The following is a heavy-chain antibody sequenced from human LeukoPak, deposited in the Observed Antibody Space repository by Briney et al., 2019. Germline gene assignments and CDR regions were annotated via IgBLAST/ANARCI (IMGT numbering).Heavy chain of an antibody. Sequence: PGGSLRLSCAASGFTFSSYSMNWVRQAPGKGLEWVSYISSSSSTIYYADSVKGRFTISRDNAKNSLYLQMNSLRAEDTAVYYCARDGGSDYGGNSGYDYWGQGTLVTVSS. CDR2: ISSSSSTI. V-gene: IGHV3-48*01. D-gene: IGHD4-23*01. CDR1: GFTFSSYS. J-gene: IGHJ4*02. CDR3: ARDGGSDYGGNSGYDY.